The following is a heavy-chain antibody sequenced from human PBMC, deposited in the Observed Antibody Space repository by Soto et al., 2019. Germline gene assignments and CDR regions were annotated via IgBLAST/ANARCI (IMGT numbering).Heavy chain of an antibody. Sequence: SVKVSCKASGGTFSSYAISWVRQAPGQGLEWMGGIIPIFGTANYAQKFQGRVTITADKSTSTAYRELSSLRSEDTAVYYCARDLWGNYYDSSGYINWFDPWGQGTLVTVSS. CDR3: ARDLWGNYYDSSGYINWFDP. CDR1: GGTFSSYA. D-gene: IGHD3-22*01. V-gene: IGHV1-69*06. CDR2: IIPIFGTA. J-gene: IGHJ5*02.